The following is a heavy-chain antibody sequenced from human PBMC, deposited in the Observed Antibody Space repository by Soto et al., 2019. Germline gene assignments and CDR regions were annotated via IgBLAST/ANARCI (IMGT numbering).Heavy chain of an antibody. Sequence: GGSLRLSCAASGFTFSSYAISWVRQAPGKGLEWVSALSGSGGSTYYADSVKGRFTIFRDNSKNTLYLQMNSLRAEDTAVYYCVILNDYWGKGTLVTVCS. CDR2: LSGSGGST. J-gene: IGHJ4*02. CDR3: VILNDY. CDR1: GFTFSSYA. V-gene: IGHV3-23*01.